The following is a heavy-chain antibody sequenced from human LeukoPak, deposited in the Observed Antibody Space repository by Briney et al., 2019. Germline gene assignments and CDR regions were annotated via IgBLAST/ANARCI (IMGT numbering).Heavy chain of an antibody. D-gene: IGHD3-16*01. CDR2: INSNSGGT. J-gene: IGHJ4*02. Sequence: ASVKVSCKASGYTFTGYYIHWVRQAPGQGLEWMGWINSNSGGTNYAQKFQGRVTMTRDTSISTAYMELSRLRSDDTAVYYCARGRGLKQSDYNFDYWGQGTLVTVSS. V-gene: IGHV1-2*02. CDR3: ARGRGLKQSDYNFDY. CDR1: GYTFTGYY.